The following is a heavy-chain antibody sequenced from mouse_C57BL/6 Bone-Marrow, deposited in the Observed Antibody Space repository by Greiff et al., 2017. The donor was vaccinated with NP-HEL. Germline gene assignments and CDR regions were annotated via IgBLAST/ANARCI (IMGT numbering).Heavy chain of an antibody. J-gene: IGHJ1*03. CDR3: ARMGDGSSPYWYFDV. D-gene: IGHD1-1*01. CDR2: IWWDDDK. CDR1: GFSLSTFGMG. Sequence: QVTLKVSGPGILQPSQTLSLTCSFSGFSLSTFGMGVGWIRPPSGKGLEWLAHIWWDDDKYYNPALKSRLTISKDTSKNQVFLKIANVDTADTATYYCARMGDGSSPYWYFDVWGTGTTVTVSS. V-gene: IGHV8-8*01.